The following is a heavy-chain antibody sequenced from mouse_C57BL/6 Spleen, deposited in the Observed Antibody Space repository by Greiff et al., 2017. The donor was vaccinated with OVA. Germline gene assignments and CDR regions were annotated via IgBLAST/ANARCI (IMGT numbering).Heavy chain of an antibody. CDR1: GFTFSNYW. CDR2: IRLKSDNYAT. CDR3: TGSTGFDY. J-gene: IGHJ2*01. Sequence: EVKLMESGGGLVQPGGSMKLSCVASGFTFSNYWMNWVRQSPEKGLEWVAQIRLKSDNYATHYAESVKGRFTISRDDSKSSVYLHMNNLRAEDTGIYYCTGSTGFDYWGQGTTLTVSS. V-gene: IGHV6-3*01. D-gene: IGHD4-1*02.